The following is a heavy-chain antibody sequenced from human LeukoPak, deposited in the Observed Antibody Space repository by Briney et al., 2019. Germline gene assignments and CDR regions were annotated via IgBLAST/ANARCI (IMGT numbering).Heavy chain of an antibody. J-gene: IGHJ3*02. Sequence: GGSLRLSCAASGFTFSSYAMSWVRQAPGKGLEWVSAISGSGGSTYYADSVKGRLTISRDNSKNTLYLQMNSLRAEDTAVYYCAMTTVTTFRPGAFDIWGQGTMVTVSS. CDR3: AMTTVTTFRPGAFDI. CDR1: GFTFSSYA. V-gene: IGHV3-23*01. D-gene: IGHD4-17*01. CDR2: ISGSGGST.